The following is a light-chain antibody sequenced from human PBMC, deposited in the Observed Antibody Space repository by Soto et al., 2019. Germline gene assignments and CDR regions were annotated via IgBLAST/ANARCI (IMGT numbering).Light chain of an antibody. CDR3: QQSYSTPYT. Sequence: DIQVTQSPSSVSASVGDRVTITCRASQTISGYVNWYQQNPGKAPKLLIYAASSLESGVPSRFSGSGSGTDFTLSISGLKPEDSATYYCQQSYSTPYTFGLGTKLQIQ. CDR1: QTISGY. V-gene: IGKV1-39*01. J-gene: IGKJ2*01. CDR2: AAS.